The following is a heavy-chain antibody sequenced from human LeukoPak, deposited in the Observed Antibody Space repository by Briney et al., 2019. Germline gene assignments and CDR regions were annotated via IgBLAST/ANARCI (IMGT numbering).Heavy chain of an antibody. Sequence: SETLSLTCAVSGGSILTTNWWSWVRQPPAKGLEWIGEVHLSGASNYNPSLKSRVTISVDTSKNQFSLKLSSVTAADTAVYYCASRTWAAAYFQHRGQGALVTVSS. J-gene: IGHJ1*01. D-gene: IGHD1/OR15-1a*01. CDR2: VHLSGAS. V-gene: IGHV4-4*02. CDR3: ASRTWAAAYFQH. CDR1: GGSILTTNW.